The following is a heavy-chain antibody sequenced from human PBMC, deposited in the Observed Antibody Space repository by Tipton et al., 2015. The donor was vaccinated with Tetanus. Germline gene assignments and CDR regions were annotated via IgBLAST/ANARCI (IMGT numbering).Heavy chain of an antibody. D-gene: IGHD1-26*01. CDR1: GFTFSSYA. V-gene: IGHV3-30*04. J-gene: IGHJ4*02. CDR2: ISYDGSNK. Sequence: QLVQSGGGVVQPGRSLRLSCAASGFTFSSYAMHWVRQAPGKGLEWVAVISYDGSNKYYADSVKGRFTISRDNAKNTLYLQMNSLRAEDTAVYYCARDDGARELPSYFDYWGQLTLVTVSS. CDR3: ARDDGARELPSYFDY.